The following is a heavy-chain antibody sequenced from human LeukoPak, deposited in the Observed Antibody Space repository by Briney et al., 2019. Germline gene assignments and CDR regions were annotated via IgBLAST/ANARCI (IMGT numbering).Heavy chain of an antibody. V-gene: IGHV4-59*08. CDR1: GGSISSYY. CDR3: ARHPGYYYYYMDV. J-gene: IGHJ6*03. CDR2: IYYGGST. Sequence: PSETLSLTCTVSGGSISSYYWNWIRQPPGKGLEWIGYIYYGGSTNYNPSLKSRVTMSVDTSKNQFSLKLSSVTAADTAVYYCARHPGYYYYYMDVWGKGTTVTISS.